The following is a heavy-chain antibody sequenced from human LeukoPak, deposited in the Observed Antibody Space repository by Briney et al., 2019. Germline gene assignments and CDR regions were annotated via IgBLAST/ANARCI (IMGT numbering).Heavy chain of an antibody. CDR1: SASISSSPYY. V-gene: IGHV4-39*02. CDR2: ISYSGTT. Sequence: PSETLSLTCTVSSASISSSPYYWGWIRQSPGRGLEWIGSISYSGTTYYNPSLKSRVTISVDTSKNHFSLKLGSVTAADTAVYYCAANSADYNTLGSSYKVWGQGTLVTVSS. CDR3: AANSADYNTLGSSYKV. D-gene: IGHD3-10*01. J-gene: IGHJ4*02.